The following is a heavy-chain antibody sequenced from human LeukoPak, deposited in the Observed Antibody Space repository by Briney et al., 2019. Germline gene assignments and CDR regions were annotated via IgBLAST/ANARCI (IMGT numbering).Heavy chain of an antibody. CDR3: ARGPRYSSGWYVY. J-gene: IGHJ4*02. CDR1: GGSISSSSYY. CDR2: IYYSGST. Sequence: SETLSLTCTVSGGSISSSSYYWGWIRQPPGKGLEWIGSIYYSGSTYYNPSLKSRVTISVDTSKNQFSLKLSSVSAADTAVYYCARGPRYSSGWYVYWGQGSLVTVSS. V-gene: IGHV4-39*01. D-gene: IGHD6-19*01.